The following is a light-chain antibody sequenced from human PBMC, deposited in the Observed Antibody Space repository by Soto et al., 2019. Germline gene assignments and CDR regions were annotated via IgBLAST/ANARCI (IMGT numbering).Light chain of an antibody. Sequence: EVVMTQSPATLSVSPGERVTLSCRASQSINAHLAWYQQKPGQAPRLLIHGASTRATGIPARFSGSGFGTEFILTISSLQSEDFAVYYCKQYNTWLWTFGQGTKVE. V-gene: IGKV3-15*01. J-gene: IGKJ1*01. CDR2: GAS. CDR3: KQYNTWLWT. CDR1: QSINAH.